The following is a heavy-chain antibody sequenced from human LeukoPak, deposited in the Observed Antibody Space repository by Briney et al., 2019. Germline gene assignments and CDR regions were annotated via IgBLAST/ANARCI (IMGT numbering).Heavy chain of an antibody. CDR1: GFTFRSYG. CDR3: VRVGTSFDI. J-gene: IGHJ3*02. CDR2: IRYDASNR. Sequence: GGSLRLSCAASGFTFRSYGMHWVRQAPGKGLEWLAFIRYDASNRYYADSVKGRFTISRDNSKNTLYLQMNSLRVEDTAVYYCVRVGTSFDIWGQGTMVTVSS. D-gene: IGHD7-27*01. V-gene: IGHV3-30*02.